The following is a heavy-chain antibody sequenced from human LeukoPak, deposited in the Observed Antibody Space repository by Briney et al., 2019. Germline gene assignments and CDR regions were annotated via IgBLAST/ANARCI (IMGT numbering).Heavy chain of an antibody. V-gene: IGHV6-1*01. J-gene: IGHJ3*01. CDR1: GDSVSSISAA. CDR3: ASMKWLVPPYALDF. CDR2: IFYTSDWYH. D-gene: IGHD6-19*01. Sequence: SQTLSLTCAISGDSVSSISAAWIWIRQSPSRGLEWLGRIFYTSDWYHDYAVSLKSRISITADPSKNQFSLHLTSVTPDDTAVYYCASMKWLVPPYALDFWGQGTMVAVSS.